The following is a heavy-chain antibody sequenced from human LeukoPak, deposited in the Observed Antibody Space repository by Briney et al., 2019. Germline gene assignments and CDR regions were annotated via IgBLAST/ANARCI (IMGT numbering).Heavy chain of an antibody. V-gene: IGHV3-53*01. D-gene: IGHD1-1*01. CDR2: IYSGGST. Sequence: PGGSLRLSCAASGFTVSSNYMSWVRQAPGKGLEWVSVIYSGGSTYYADSVKGRFTISRDNSKNTLYLQMNSLRAEDTAVYYCARGPRSITGGMDVWGKGTTVTVSS. CDR3: ARGPRSITGGMDV. CDR1: GFTVSSNY. J-gene: IGHJ6*04.